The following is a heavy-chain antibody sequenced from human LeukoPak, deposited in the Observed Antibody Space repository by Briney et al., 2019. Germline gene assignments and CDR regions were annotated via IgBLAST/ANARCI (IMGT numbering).Heavy chain of an antibody. Sequence: TGGSLRLSCAASGFTFSSYSMNWVRQAPGKGLEWVSGISWNSGSIGYADSVKGRFTISRDNAKNSLYLQMNSLRAEDMALYYCAKAGIAAAGTEGDWFDPWGQGTLVTVSS. CDR3: AKAGIAAAGTEGDWFDP. D-gene: IGHD6-13*01. CDR2: ISWNSGSI. J-gene: IGHJ5*02. V-gene: IGHV3-9*03. CDR1: GFTFSSYS.